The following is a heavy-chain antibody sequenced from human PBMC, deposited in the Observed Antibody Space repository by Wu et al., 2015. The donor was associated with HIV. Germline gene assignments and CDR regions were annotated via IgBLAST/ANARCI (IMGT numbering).Heavy chain of an antibody. D-gene: IGHD1-26*01. CDR3: VRGLYGGSPYNYFDP. CDR2: INPERGAT. V-gene: IGHV1-2*02. CDR1: GYTFSDYY. Sequence: VQLEQSGAQIQKSGASVTVSCKTSGYTFSDYYIHWVRQAPGQGLQWMGYINPERGATEYAKKFQGRVTMSTDTSTNTAYMDLKNLKSDDTAVFYCVRGLYGGSPYNYFDPVGQGTLVTVSS. J-gene: IGHJ5*02.